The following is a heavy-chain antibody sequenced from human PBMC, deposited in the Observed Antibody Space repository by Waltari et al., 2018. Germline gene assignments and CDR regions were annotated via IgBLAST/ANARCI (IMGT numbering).Heavy chain of an antibody. Sequence: QITLKESGPTLVKPTQTLTLTCAFSGFSFSTSGGGVGWIRQPPGKALEWLAFVYWDDNKRYSPSLKGRLTITKDTSEDQVVLTMTNMDPVDTATYFCAHRPSHYDIFSGYYNYFDYWGQGILVTVSS. J-gene: IGHJ4*02. CDR2: VYWDDNK. CDR1: GFSFSTSGGG. CDR3: AHRPSHYDIFSGYYNYFDY. V-gene: IGHV2-5*02. D-gene: IGHD3-9*01.